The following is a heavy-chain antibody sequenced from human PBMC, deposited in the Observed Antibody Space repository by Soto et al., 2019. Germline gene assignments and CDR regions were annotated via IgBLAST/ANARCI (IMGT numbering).Heavy chain of an antibody. CDR1: GGTVASSHW. J-gene: IGHJ5*02. CDR2: VYHTGDT. V-gene: IGHV4-4*02. Sequence: PSETLSLTCGVSGGTVASSHWWSWVRQSPGRGLEWIGNVYHTGDTNFNPSLQSRVTFSVDKSSNQFSLRLTSVTAADTAVYFCARELVTAGGHNCYDPWGHGTLVTSPQ. CDR3: ARELVTAGGHNCYDP. D-gene: IGHD2-21*02.